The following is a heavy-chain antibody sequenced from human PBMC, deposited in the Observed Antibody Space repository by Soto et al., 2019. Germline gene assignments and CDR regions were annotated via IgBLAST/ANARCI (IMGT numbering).Heavy chain of an antibody. CDR3: ARVTYYYGSGSYRFYYYGMDV. J-gene: IGHJ6*02. CDR1: GFSLSNARMG. CDR2: IFSNDEK. D-gene: IGHD3-10*01. V-gene: IGHV2-26*01. Sequence: QVTLKESGPVLVKPTETLTLTCTVSGFSLSNARMGVSWIRQPPGKALEWLAHIFSNDEKSYSTSLKSRLTISNDTSKSQVVLTMTNMDPVDTATYYCARVTYYYGSGSYRFYYYGMDVWGQGTTVTVSS.